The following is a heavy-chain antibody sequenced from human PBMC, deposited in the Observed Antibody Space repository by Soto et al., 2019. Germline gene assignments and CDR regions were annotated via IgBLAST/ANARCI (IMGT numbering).Heavy chain of an antibody. D-gene: IGHD2-2*01. V-gene: IGHV3-74*01. Sequence: PGGSLRLSCAASGFTLTTYWMHWVRQGPGKGLVWVSRINSDGSSISYADSVKGRFTISRDNAKNTLYLQMNSLGAEDTAVYYCARGRLGYCSSTFCSNLIDSWGQGTLVTVSS. CDR2: INSDGSSI. CDR3: ARGRLGYCSSTFCSNLIDS. J-gene: IGHJ4*02. CDR1: GFTLTTYW.